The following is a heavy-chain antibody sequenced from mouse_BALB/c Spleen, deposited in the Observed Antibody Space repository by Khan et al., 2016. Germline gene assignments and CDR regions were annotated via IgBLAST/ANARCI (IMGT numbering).Heavy chain of an antibody. Sequence: EVQLQESGAELVRPGASVKISCKAFGYTFTDHHISWVKQRPGQGLDWIAYINPYNDYTNYNQKFKGKATLTVDTSSSTAYMELSSLTSEDSAVYYCARACGLRRNAWFSYWGQGTLVTVSA. V-gene: IGHV1S45*01. J-gene: IGHJ3*01. CDR1: GYTFTDHH. CDR2: INPYNDYT. CDR3: ARACGLRRNAWFSY.